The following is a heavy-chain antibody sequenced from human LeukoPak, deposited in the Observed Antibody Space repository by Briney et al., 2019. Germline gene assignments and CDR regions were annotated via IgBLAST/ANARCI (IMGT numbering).Heavy chain of an antibody. V-gene: IGHV3-30*04. CDR1: GFTFSSYT. CDR2: TSYDGSNK. Sequence: GGSLRLSCAASGFTFSSYTMHWVRQAPGKGLEWVAVTSYDGSNKKYADSVKGRFTISRDNSKNSLNLQMNSLRPEDTAVYYCVRGPRVGAAGFVSYHYIDVWGKGTTVTVSS. J-gene: IGHJ6*03. D-gene: IGHD1-26*01. CDR3: VRGPRVGAAGFVSYHYIDV.